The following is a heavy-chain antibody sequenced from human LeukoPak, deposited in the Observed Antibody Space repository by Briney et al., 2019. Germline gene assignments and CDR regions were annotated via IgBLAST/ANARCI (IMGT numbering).Heavy chain of an antibody. J-gene: IGHJ4*02. Sequence: ASVKVSRKFSGYTLTELSMHWVRQAPGKGLAWVGGFDPEDGETIYAQKFQGRVTMTEDTSTDTAYMELSSLRSEDTAVYYCATSGYCSGGSCLYFDYWGQGTLVTVSS. CDR2: FDPEDGET. V-gene: IGHV1-24*01. D-gene: IGHD2-15*01. CDR1: GYTLTELS. CDR3: ATSGYCSGGSCLYFDY.